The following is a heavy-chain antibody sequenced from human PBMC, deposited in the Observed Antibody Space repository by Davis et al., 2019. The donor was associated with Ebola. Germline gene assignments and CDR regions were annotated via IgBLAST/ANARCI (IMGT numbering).Heavy chain of an antibody. CDR1: GGTFSSYT. V-gene: IGHV1-18*01. CDR2: ISGYNHKT. D-gene: IGHD6-13*01. J-gene: IGHJ4*02. Sequence: ASVKVSCKASGGTFSSYTISWVRQAPGQGLEWMGWISGYNHKTNYAQRLQGRVTVTTDTSTSTAYMELRSLRSDDTAVYYCARDFIAAAGKGFDSWGQGTLVTVSS. CDR3: ARDFIAAAGKGFDS.